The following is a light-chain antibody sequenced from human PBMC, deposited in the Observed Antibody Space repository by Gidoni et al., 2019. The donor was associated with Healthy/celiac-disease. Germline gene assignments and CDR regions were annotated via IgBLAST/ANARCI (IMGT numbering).Light chain of an antibody. CDR3: CSYAGSSTYV. CDR2: EFS. V-gene: IGLV2-23*02. Sequence: QSALTQPASVSGSPGQSITISCTGTSSDVGSDNLVSWYQQHPGKAPKLMIYEFSKRPSGVSNRFSGSKSGNTASLTISGLQAEDEADYYCCSYAGSSTYVFGTGTKVTVL. J-gene: IGLJ1*01. CDR1: SSDVGSDNL.